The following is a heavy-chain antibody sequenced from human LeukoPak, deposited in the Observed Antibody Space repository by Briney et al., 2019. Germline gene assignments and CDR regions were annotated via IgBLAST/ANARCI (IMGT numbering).Heavy chain of an antibody. Sequence: ASVKVSCKVSGYTLTELSMHWVRRAPGKGLEWMGGFDPEDGETIYAQKFQGRVTMTEDTSTDTAYMELSSLRSEDTAVYYCATDLYCSGGSCHGFYYMDVWGKGTTVTVSS. D-gene: IGHD2-15*01. CDR1: GYTLTELS. CDR3: ATDLYCSGGSCHGFYYMDV. J-gene: IGHJ6*03. CDR2: FDPEDGET. V-gene: IGHV1-24*01.